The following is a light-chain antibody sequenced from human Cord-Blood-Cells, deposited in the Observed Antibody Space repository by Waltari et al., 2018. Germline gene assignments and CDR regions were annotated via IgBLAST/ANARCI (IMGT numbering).Light chain of an antibody. CDR2: AVS. CDR3: SSYTSSSTYV. J-gene: IGLJ1*01. V-gene: IGLV2-14*01. Sequence: QSALTQHASVSGSPGPSITIPCTGTSSDVGGYNYVSWYQPHPGKAPNLMLYAVSNRPSGVSNRFSGSKSGNTASLTISGLQAEDEADYYCSSYTSSSTYVFGTGTKVTVL. CDR1: SSDVGGYNY.